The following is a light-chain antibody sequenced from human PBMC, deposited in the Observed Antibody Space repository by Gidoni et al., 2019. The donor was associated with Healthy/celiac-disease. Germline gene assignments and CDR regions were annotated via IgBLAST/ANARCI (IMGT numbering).Light chain of an antibody. J-gene: IGKJ2*01. Sequence: IVMIHSPLSLPVTPGDSAAISCRSSQSLLHSNRNNYLDWYLQKPGQSPQLLIYLGSNRASGVPDRFSGSGSGTDFTLKISRVEAEDVGVYYCIQDLQTPYTFGQGTKLEIK. CDR3: IQDLQTPYT. CDR1: QSLLHSNRNNY. CDR2: LGS. V-gene: IGKV2-28*01.